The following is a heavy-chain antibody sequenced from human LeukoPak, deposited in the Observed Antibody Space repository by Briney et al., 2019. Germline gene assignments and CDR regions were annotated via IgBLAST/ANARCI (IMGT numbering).Heavy chain of an antibody. CDR1: GFIFSTYA. V-gene: IGHV3-15*01. D-gene: IGHD3-9*01. CDR2: IKSKTDGGTT. Sequence: GGSLRLSCAASGFIFSTYAMSWVRQAPGKGLEWVGRIKSKTDGGTTDYAAPVKGRFTISRDDSKNTLYLQMNSLKTEDTAVYYCTVDHFDWLLPFDYWGQGTLVTVSS. J-gene: IGHJ4*02. CDR3: TVDHFDWLLPFDY.